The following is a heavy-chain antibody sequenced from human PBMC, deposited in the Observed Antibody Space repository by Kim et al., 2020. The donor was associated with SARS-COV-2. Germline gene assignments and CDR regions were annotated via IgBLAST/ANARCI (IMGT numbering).Heavy chain of an antibody. CDR1: GGSITSYY. D-gene: IGHD4-17*01. CDR3: ARHNGDFRPNDY. Sequence: SETLSLTCTVSGGSITSYYWSWIRQPPGKGLEWIGYISYSGSANYNPSLKSRVTISLDTSKNQFSLNLSSVTAADTAMYYRARHNGDFRPNDYWGQGALVTVSS. V-gene: IGHV4-59*08. J-gene: IGHJ4*02. CDR2: ISYSGSA.